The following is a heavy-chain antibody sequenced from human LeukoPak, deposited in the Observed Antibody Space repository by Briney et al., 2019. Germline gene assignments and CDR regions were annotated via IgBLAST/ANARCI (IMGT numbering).Heavy chain of an antibody. J-gene: IGHJ5*02. V-gene: IGHV4-34*01. CDR2: INHSGST. CDR1: GGSFSGYY. Sequence: SETLSLTCAVYGGSFSGYYWSWIRQPPGKGLEWIGEINHSGSTNYNPSLKSRVTISVDTSKNQFSLKLSSVTAADTAVYYCARLNRPKGVPRPPRWFDPWGQGTLVTVSS. CDR3: ARLNRPKGVPRPPRWFDP. D-gene: IGHD1-14*01.